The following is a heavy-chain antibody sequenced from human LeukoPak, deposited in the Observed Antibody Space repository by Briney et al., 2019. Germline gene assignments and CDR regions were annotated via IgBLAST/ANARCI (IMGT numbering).Heavy chain of an antibody. J-gene: IGHJ4*02. CDR2: IYHSGST. Sequence: PSETLSLTCAVSGGSISSGGYSWSWIRQPPGKGLEWIGYIYHSGSTYYNPSLKSRVTISVDRSKNQFSLKLSSVTAADTAVYYCARGGRGSYPLGGFDYWGQGTLVTVSS. CDR1: GGSISSGGYS. D-gene: IGHD3-16*01. CDR3: ARGGRGSYPLGGFDY. V-gene: IGHV4-30-2*01.